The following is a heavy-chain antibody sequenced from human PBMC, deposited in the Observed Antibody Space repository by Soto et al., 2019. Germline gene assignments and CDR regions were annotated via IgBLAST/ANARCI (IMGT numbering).Heavy chain of an antibody. D-gene: IGHD5-12*01. CDR1: GGTFSSYT. J-gene: IGHJ2*01. V-gene: IGHV1-69*05. CDR2: IIPIFGTA. Sequence: QVQLVQSGAEVKKPGSSVTVSCKASGGTFSSYTISWVRQAPGQGLEWMGGIIPIFGTANYAQKFQGRVTXTPEESXXTADMELSSLRSEDTAVYYCARGNHRWLQLWYFDLWGRGTLVTVSS. CDR3: ARGNHRWLQLWYFDL.